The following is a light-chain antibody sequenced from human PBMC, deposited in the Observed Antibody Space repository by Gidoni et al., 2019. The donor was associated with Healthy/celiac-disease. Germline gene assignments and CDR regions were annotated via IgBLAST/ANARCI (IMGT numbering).Light chain of an antibody. J-gene: IGKJ1*01. CDR1: QSISSW. V-gene: IGKV1-5*01. CDR2: DAS. CDR3: QQYNSYWWT. Sequence: DIQTTQSPSTLSASVGDRVPITCRASQSISSWLAWYQQKPGKAPKLLIYDASILESGVPSRFSGSVSGTEFTLTISSLQPDDFATYYCQQYNSYWWTFGQGTKVEIK.